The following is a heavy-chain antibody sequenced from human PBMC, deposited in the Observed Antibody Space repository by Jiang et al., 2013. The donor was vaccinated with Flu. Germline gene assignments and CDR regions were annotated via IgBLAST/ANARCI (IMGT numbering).Heavy chain of an antibody. Sequence: VLLKPSETLSLTCAVHAGSLSGYYWSWIRQPPGKRLEWIGEVNYSGTTSYSPSLRSRATISVDTSKSQFSLNLNSVTAADSAVYYCARLSYSRDYGGWFDHWGQGSPGHRLL. D-gene: IGHD4-17*01. CDR1: AGSLSGYY. CDR3: ARLSYSRDYGGWFDH. J-gene: IGHJ5*02. CDR2: VNYSGTT. V-gene: IGHV4-34*01.